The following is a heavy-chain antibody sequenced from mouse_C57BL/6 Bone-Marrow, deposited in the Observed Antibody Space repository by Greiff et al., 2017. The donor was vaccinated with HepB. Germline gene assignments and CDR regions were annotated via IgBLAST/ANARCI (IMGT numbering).Heavy chain of an antibody. V-gene: IGHV5-12*01. J-gene: IGHJ2*01. CDR2: ISNGGGST. Sequence: EVQVVESGGGLVQPGGSLKLSCAASGFTFSDYYMYWVRQTPEKRLEWVAYISNGGGSTYYPDTVKGRFTISRDNAKNTLYLQMSRLKSEDTAMYYCARHDGGSSLDYWGQGTTLTVSS. CDR3: ARHDGGSSLDY. D-gene: IGHD1-1*01. CDR1: GFTFSDYY.